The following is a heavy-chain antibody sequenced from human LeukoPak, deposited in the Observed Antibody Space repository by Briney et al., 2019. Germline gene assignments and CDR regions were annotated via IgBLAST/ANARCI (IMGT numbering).Heavy chain of an antibody. CDR1: GFTFSSYA. Sequence: GGSLRLSCAASGFTFSSYAMSWVRQAPGKGLVWVSRIYSDGSTTRYADSAKGRFTISRDNAKNTLYLQMNSLRAEDTAVYYCARESYPFDFWGQGTLVTVSS. CDR2: IYSDGSTT. J-gene: IGHJ4*02. CDR3: ARESYPFDF. D-gene: IGHD1-26*01. V-gene: IGHV3-74*01.